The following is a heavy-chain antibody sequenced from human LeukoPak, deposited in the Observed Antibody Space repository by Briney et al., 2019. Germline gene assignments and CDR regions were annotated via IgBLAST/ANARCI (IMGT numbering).Heavy chain of an antibody. CDR3: ARDQGFYYGSGSYFNWFDP. Sequence: ASVKVSCKASGGTFISYAISWVRQAPGQGLEWMGWISAYNGNTNYAQKLQGRVTMTTDTSTSTAYMELRSLRSDDTAVYYCARDQGFYYGSGSYFNWFDPWGQGTLVTVSS. D-gene: IGHD3-10*01. J-gene: IGHJ5*02. CDR1: GGTFISYA. V-gene: IGHV1-18*01. CDR2: ISAYNGNT.